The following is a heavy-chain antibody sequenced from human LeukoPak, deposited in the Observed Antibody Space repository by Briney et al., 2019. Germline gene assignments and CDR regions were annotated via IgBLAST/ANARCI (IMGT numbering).Heavy chain of an antibody. V-gene: IGHV3-30*09. D-gene: IGHD3-3*01. J-gene: IGHJ3*01. CDR1: GFTFSDYA. Sequence: GRSLRLSCAASGFTFSDYAMHWVRQAPGKGLEWVAVLSYGGTNKYYADSVKGRFAISRDNSKNTMFLQMNSLRAEDTAVYHCARDRSGYANDAFDFWGQGTMVAVSS. CDR3: ARDRSGYANDAFDF. CDR2: LSYGGTNK.